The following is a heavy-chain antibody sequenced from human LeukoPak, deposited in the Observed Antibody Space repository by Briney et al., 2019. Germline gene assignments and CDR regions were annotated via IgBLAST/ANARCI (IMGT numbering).Heavy chain of an antibody. CDR2: VIPIRGVA. CDR1: GGSFSTSP. D-gene: IGHD2-21*02. Sequence: GSSVKVSCKASGGSFSTSPITWVRQAPGQGSEWMGRVIPIRGVATYAQKFQGRVIISADRSTTTAYVELSSLTTDDTAVYYCARSISMVVTHLDYWGQGSLVTVSS. CDR3: ARSISMVVTHLDY. V-gene: IGHV1-69*02. J-gene: IGHJ4*02.